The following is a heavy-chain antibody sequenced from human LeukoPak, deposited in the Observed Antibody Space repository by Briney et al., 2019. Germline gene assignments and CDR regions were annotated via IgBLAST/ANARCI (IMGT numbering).Heavy chain of an antibody. D-gene: IGHD6-13*01. V-gene: IGHV3-21*01. CDR2: ISSSSRYI. CDR1: GSTFSSYS. CDR3: VAEAAAFDY. Sequence: PGGPLRLSCAASGSTFSSYSMTWVRQAPGKGLEWVSSISSSSRYIYYADSMKGRFTISRDNAKNSLFLQMNSLRAEDTAVYARVAEAAAFDYWGQGTLVTVSS. J-gene: IGHJ4*02.